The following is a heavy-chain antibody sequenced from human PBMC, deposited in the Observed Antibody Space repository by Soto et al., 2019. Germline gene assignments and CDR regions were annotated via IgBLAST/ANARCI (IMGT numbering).Heavy chain of an antibody. CDR2: INVGNANT. J-gene: IGHJ4*02. Sequence: GASVKVSCKTSGYTFASYAIHWVRQAPGQRLEWMGWINVGNANTRYSQNFQDRVTITRDTSASTAYMELSSLRSEDTALYYCARERPTERTFSFDYWGQGTQVIVSS. D-gene: IGHD3-16*01. V-gene: IGHV1-3*01. CDR3: ARERPTERTFSFDY. CDR1: GYTFASYA.